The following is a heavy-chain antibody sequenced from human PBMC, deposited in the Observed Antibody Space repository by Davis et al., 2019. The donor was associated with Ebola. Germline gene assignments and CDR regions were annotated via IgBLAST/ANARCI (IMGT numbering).Heavy chain of an antibody. J-gene: IGHJ6*02. Sequence: GESLKISCAASGFTVSSNYMSWVRQAPEKGLEWVSVIYSGGSTYYADSVKGRFTISRDNANNSLYLQMNSLRPEDTALYFCAKGVVVLSEFYDMDVWGQGTTVTVSS. CDR1: GFTVSSNY. CDR3: AKGVVVLSEFYDMDV. D-gene: IGHD2-15*01. CDR2: IYSGGST. V-gene: IGHV3-53*05.